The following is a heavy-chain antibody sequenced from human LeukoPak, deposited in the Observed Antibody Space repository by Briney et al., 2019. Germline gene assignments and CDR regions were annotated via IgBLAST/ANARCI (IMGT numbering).Heavy chain of an antibody. CDR2: ISPSNGNT. CDR1: GYTFRSYS. D-gene: IGHD1/OR15-1a*01. Sequence: ASVKVSSKASGYTFRSYSISWVRQAPGQGLEWMGWISPSNGNTNYAQKLQDRVTMTTDTSTRTVYMELRSLRSDDTAVYYCARDSGWELEQFYFEYWGQGTLVTVSS. V-gene: IGHV1-18*01. CDR3: ARDSGWELEQFYFEY. J-gene: IGHJ4*02.